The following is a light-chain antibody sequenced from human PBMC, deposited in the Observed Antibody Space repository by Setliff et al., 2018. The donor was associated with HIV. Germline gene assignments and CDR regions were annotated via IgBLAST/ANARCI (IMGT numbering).Light chain of an antibody. CDR2: NND. CDR3: ATSDDSLSAVV. V-gene: IGLV1-47*02. Sequence: PSTSGTPGQKVTISCSGSGSNIGRNSVFWYQQLPGTAPKLVMYNNDQRPSGVPDRFSGSKSGTSASLAISGLRSGDEADYYCATSDDSLSAVVFGGGTKVTV. CDR1: GSNIGRNS. J-gene: IGLJ2*01.